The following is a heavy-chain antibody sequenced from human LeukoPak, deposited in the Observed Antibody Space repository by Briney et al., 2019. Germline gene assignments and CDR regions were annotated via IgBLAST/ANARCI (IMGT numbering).Heavy chain of an antibody. Sequence: SQTLSLTCTVSGGSISSGGYYWSWIRQHPGKGREWIGYIYYSGSTYYNPSLKSRVTISVDTSKNQFSLKLSSVTAADTAVYYCARGENYQGWFGDYWGQGTLVTASS. CDR2: IYYSGST. CDR3: ARGENYQGWFGDY. V-gene: IGHV4-31*03. D-gene: IGHD3-10*01. CDR1: GGSISSGGYY. J-gene: IGHJ4*02.